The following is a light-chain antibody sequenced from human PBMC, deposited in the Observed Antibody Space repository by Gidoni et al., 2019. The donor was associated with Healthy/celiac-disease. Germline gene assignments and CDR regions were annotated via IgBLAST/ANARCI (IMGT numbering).Light chain of an antibody. CDR3: QQYGSSLLT. CDR1: QNVSSSY. Sequence: ESVLMTSPGTLSLSPWVRATLPRRARQNVSSSYLAWYQQKPGQAPKLLIYGASSMATGIPDRFSGSGSGTDFTLTISRLEPEDFAVYYCQQYGSSLLTFGGGTKVEIK. CDR2: GAS. J-gene: IGKJ4*01. V-gene: IGKV3-20*01.